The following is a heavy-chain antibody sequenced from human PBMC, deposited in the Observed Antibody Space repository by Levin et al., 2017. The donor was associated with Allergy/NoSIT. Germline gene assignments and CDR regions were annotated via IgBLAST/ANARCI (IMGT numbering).Heavy chain of an antibody. D-gene: IGHD5-12*01. J-gene: IGHJ4*02. Sequence: GGSLRLSCTASGFTFNTQAMSWVRQAPGQGLEWVSSIYRTGENVYYAASVQGRFTISRDNGRQTVFLQMSGLTVDDTAVYYCAKDPGGGNSFDYWGEGTRVIVSS. CDR1: GFTFNTQA. CDR3: AKDPGGGNSFDY. CDR2: IYRTGENV. V-gene: IGHV3-23*01.